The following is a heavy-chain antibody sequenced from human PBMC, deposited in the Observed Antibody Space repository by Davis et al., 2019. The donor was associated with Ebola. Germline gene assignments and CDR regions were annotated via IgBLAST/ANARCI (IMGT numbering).Heavy chain of an antibody. CDR3: ARAPSDGYNSPTRYYFDY. D-gene: IGHD5-24*01. V-gene: IGHV3-48*03. Sequence: PGGSLRLSCAASGFTFSSYEMNWVRQAPGKGLEWVSYISSSGSTIYYADSVKGRFTISRDNAKNSLYLQMNSLRAEDTAVYYCARAPSDGYNSPTRYYFDYWGQGTLVTVSS. J-gene: IGHJ4*02. CDR2: ISSSGSTI. CDR1: GFTFSSYE.